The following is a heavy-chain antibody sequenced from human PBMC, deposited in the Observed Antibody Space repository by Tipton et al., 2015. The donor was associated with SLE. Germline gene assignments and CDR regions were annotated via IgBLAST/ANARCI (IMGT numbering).Heavy chain of an antibody. J-gene: IGHJ5*02. CDR3: AKGNWNPLGWLDP. V-gene: IGHV3-23*04. CDR2: ISGSGDRT. D-gene: IGHD1-1*01. CDR1: GFTFSSYA. Sequence: QLVQSGGGVVQPGRSLRLSCAASGFTFSSYAMHWVRQAPGKGLEWVSGISGSGDRTFYADSVKGRFTVSRDNSKDTLYVQINSLRVEDTAVYYCAKGNWNPLGWLDPWGQGTLVTVSS.